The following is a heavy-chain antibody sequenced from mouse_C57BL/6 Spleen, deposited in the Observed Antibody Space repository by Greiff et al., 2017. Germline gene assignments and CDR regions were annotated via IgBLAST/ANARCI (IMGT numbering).Heavy chain of an antibody. CDR2: IYPGSGST. D-gene: IGHD2-5*01. J-gene: IGHJ2*01. CDR1: GYTFTSYR. Sequence: QVHVKQPGAELVKPGASVKMSCKASGYTFTSYRITWVKQRPGQGLEWIGDIYPGSGSTNYNEKFKSKATLTVDTSSSTAYMQLSSLTSEDSAVYYCARGYSKDYFDYWGQGTTLTVSS. CDR3: ARGYSKDYFDY. V-gene: IGHV1-55*01.